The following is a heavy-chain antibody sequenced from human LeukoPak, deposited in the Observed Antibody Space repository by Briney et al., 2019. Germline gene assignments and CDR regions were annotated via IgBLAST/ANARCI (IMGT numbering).Heavy chain of an antibody. CDR1: GVSIISSSYY. CDR3: ARVLSPRSTGYYYYYYMDV. Sequence: KPSETLSLTCTVSGVSIISSSYYWGWIRQPPGKGLEWIGNIYYSGNTYYNPSLKSRFTMSVDTSKNQFSLKLSSVTAADTAVYYCARVLSPRSTGYYYYYYMDVWGKGTTVTVSS. V-gene: IGHV4-39*07. CDR2: IYYSGNT. J-gene: IGHJ6*03. D-gene: IGHD2-2*01.